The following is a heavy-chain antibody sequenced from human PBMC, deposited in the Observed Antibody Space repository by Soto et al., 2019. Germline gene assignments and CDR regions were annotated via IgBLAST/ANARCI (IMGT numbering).Heavy chain of an antibody. CDR2: IWYDGSNK. V-gene: IGHV3-33*01. Sequence: HPGGSLRLSCAASGFTFSSYGMHWVRQAPGKGLEWVAVIWYDGSNKYYADSVKGRFTISRDNSKNQFSLKLSSVTAADTAVYYCARRPTGTTSRFFDYWGQGTLVTVSS. D-gene: IGHD1-7*01. CDR3: ARRPTGTTSRFFDY. CDR1: GFTFSSYG. J-gene: IGHJ4*02.